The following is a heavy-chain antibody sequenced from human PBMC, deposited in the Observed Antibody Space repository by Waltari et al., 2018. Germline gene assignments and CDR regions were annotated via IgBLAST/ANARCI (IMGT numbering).Heavy chain of an antibody. Sequence: EVQLVESGGGLIQPGGSLRLSCAASGFTVSSNYMSWVRQAPGKGLEWVSVIYSGGRTYYADSVKGRFTISRDNSKNTLYLQMNSLRAEDTAVYYCARLRDGDYFFDYWGQGTLVTVSS. CDR3: ARLRDGDYFFDY. J-gene: IGHJ4*02. V-gene: IGHV3-53*01. CDR2: IYSGGRT. D-gene: IGHD4-17*01. CDR1: GFTVSSNY.